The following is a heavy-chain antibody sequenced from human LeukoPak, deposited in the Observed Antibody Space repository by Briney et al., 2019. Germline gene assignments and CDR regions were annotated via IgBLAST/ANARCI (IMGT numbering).Heavy chain of an antibody. CDR3: ARVGRQWGSGDY. J-gene: IGHJ4*02. V-gene: IGHV1-18*01. CDR2: ISAYNGKT. CDR1: GYTFTSYG. Sequence: ASVKVSCKASGYTFTSYGIRWVRQAPGQGLEWMGWISAYNGKTNYAQKLQCRVTMTTDSSTSTAYMELRSLRSDDTAVYYCARVGRQWGSGDYWGQGTLVTVSS. D-gene: IGHD6-19*01.